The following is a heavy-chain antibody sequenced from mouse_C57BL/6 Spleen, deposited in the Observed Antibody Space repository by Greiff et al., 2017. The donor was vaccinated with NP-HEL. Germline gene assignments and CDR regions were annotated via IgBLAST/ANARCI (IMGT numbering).Heavy chain of an antibody. V-gene: IGHV5-4*01. CDR3: ARGDYDGGGYAMDY. D-gene: IGHD2-4*01. J-gene: IGHJ4*01. Sequence: EVQGVESGGGLVKPGGSLKLSCAASGFTFSSYAMSWVRQTPEKRLEWVATISDGGSYTYYPDNVKGRFTISRDNAKNNRYLQMSHLKSEDTAMYYCARGDYDGGGYAMDYWGQGTSVTVSS. CDR2: ISDGGSYT. CDR1: GFTFSSYA.